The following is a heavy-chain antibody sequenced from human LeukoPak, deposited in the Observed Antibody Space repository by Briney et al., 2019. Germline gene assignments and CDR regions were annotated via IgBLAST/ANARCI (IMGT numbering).Heavy chain of an antibody. V-gene: IGHV3-53*01. D-gene: IGHD3-22*01. J-gene: IGHJ4*02. CDR2: IYSGGST. CDR1: GFNVSSNY. CDR3: AREVRGNYYDSSGYYDY. Sequence: GGSLRLSCAASGFNVSSNYMSWVRQAPGKGLEWVSVIYSGGSTYYADSVKGRFTISRDNSKNTLYLQMNSLRAEDTAVYYCAREVRGNYYDSSGYYDYWGQGTLVTVSS.